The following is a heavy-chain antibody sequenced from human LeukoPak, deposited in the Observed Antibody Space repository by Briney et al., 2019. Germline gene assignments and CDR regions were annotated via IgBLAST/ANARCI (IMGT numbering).Heavy chain of an antibody. CDR2: IKSKTDGGTT. CDR3: TTVSGIQLWPIYYFDY. J-gene: IGHJ4*02. V-gene: IGHV3-15*01. Sequence: GGSLRLSRAASGFTFSNAWMSWVRQAPGKGLEWVGRIKSKTDGGTTDYAAPVKGRFTISRDDSKNTLYLQMNSLKTEDTAVYYCTTVSGIQLWPIYYFDYWGQGALVTVSS. D-gene: IGHD5-18*01. CDR1: GFTFSNAW.